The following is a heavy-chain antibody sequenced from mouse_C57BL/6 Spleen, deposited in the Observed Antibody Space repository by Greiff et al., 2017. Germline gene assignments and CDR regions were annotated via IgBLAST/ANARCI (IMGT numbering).Heavy chain of an antibody. CDR3: ARNLYYYGSSSHWYFDV. J-gene: IGHJ1*03. CDR1: GYAFSSSW. D-gene: IGHD1-1*01. Sequence: QVQLQQSGPELVKPGASVKISCKASGYAFSSSWMNWVKQRPGKGREWIGRIYPGDGDTNYNGKFKGKATLTADKSSSTAYMQLSSLTSEDSAVYFCARNLYYYGSSSHWYFDVWGTGTTVTVSS. CDR2: IYPGDGDT. V-gene: IGHV1-82*01.